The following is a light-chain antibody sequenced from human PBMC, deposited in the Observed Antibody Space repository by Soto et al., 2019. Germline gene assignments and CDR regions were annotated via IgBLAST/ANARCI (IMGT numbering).Light chain of an antibody. Sequence: AILMPQSPSSLSASTGDRVTITCRASQYITSYLAWYQQKPGKAPKLLIYAASTLQSGVPSRFSGSGSGTDFTLTITCLQSEDFATYYCQQYYSYPRTFGQGTKVDIK. V-gene: IGKV1-8*01. J-gene: IGKJ1*01. CDR2: AAS. CDR3: QQYYSYPRT. CDR1: QYITSY.